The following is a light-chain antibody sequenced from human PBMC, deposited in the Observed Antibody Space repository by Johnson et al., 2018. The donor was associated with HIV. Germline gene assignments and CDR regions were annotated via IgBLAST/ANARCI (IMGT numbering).Light chain of an antibody. CDR2: DNN. Sequence: QSVLTQPPSVSAAPGQKVTISCSGSSSNIGNNYVSWYQQLPGTAPKLLIYDNNKRPSGIPDRFSGSKSGTSATLDITGLQTGDEADYYCGTWDSSLSAYAFGTWTKVTVL. CDR3: GTWDSSLSAYA. V-gene: IGLV1-51*01. J-gene: IGLJ1*01. CDR1: SSNIGNNY.